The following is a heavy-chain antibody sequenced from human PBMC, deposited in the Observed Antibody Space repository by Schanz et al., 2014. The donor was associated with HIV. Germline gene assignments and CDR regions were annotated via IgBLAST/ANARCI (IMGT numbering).Heavy chain of an antibody. CDR1: GGTFTGYY. D-gene: IGHD3-22*01. J-gene: IGHJ2*01. CDR2: INPNSGGT. V-gene: IGHV1-2*02. Sequence: QVQLVQSGAEVKKPGSSVKVSCKASGGTFTGYYMHWVRQAPGQGLEWMGWINPNSGGTNYAQKFQGRVTMTRDTSISTAYMELRRLRYDDTAVYYCAMGPDYYDSSAYYRVGLWYFDLWGRGTLVTVSS. CDR3: AMGPDYYDSSAYYRVGLWYFDL.